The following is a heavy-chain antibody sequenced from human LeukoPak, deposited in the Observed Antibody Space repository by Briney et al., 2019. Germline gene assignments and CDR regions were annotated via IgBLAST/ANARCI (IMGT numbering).Heavy chain of an antibody. J-gene: IGHJ4*02. D-gene: IGHD5-18*01. CDR3: ARGGRGYSYGSFDY. Sequence: SETLSLTCTVSGGSISSGDYYWSWIRQPPGKGLEWIGYIYYSGSTYYNPSLKGRVTISVDTSKNQFSLRLSSVTAADTAVYYCARGGRGYSYGSFDYWGQGTLVTVSS. CDR1: GGSISSGDYY. V-gene: IGHV4-30-4*01. CDR2: IYYSGST.